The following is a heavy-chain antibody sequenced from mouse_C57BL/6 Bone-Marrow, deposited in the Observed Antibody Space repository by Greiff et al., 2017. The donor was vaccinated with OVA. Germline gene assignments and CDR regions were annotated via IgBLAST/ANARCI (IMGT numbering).Heavy chain of an antibody. CDR3: ARRDYDFLWFAY. CDR2: IWSGGST. D-gene: IGHD2-4*01. CDR1: GFSLTSYG. V-gene: IGHV2-2*01. J-gene: IGHJ3*01. Sequence: QVQLKQSGPGLVQPSQSLSITCTVSGFSLTSYGVHWVRQSPGKGLEWLGVIWSGGSTDYNAAFISRLSISKDNSKSQVFFKMNSLQADDTAIYYCARRDYDFLWFAYWGQGTLVTVSA.